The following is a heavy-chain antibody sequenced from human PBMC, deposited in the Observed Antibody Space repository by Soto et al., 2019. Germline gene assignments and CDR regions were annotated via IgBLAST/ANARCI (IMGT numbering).Heavy chain of an antibody. CDR1: GFTFSTYS. Sequence: EVQLVESGGGLVQPGGSLRLSCAASGFTFSTYSMNWVRQAPGKGLEWVSYIRSTSDVIYFADSVKGRFTISRDNAKNSLSLQMNSLRAEDTAVYYCARVGYYDFWSGTIDQSDYMDVWGKGTTVTVSS. J-gene: IGHJ6*03. CDR2: IRSTSDVI. V-gene: IGHV3-48*01. D-gene: IGHD3-3*01. CDR3: ARVGYYDFWSGTIDQSDYMDV.